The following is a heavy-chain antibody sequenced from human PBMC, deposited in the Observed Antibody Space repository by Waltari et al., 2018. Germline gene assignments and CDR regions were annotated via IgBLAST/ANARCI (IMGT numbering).Heavy chain of an antibody. CDR2: IFYRGSA. Sequence: QVQLQESGPGLVKPSETLSLTCTVSGGSISGYYWTWIRQSPGKGLEWLGHIFYRGSANYNTALKSQVTISVDTSKNQFSLKLGSVTAADTAVYYCARAGGQHLTPDAFDVWGQGTMVTVSS. CDR1: GGSISGYY. D-gene: IGHD6-13*01. V-gene: IGHV4-59*01. CDR3: ARAGGQHLTPDAFDV. J-gene: IGHJ3*01.